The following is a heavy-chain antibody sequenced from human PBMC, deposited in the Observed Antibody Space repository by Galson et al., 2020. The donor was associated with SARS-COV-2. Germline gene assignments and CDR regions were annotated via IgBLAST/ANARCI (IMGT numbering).Heavy chain of an antibody. J-gene: IGHJ6*02. CDR2: IFSNDGK. CDR3: ARTRTRMLRWLWYYDMDV. V-gene: IGHV2-26*01. Sequence: ESGPTLVKPTETLTLTCTVSGFSLSNRMGVSWIRQPPGKALEWLAYIFSNDGKSSSTSLKSRLTISKDTSKSQVVLTMTNMDPADTATYYCARTRTRMLRWLWYYDMDVWGQGTTVTVSS. D-gene: IGHD2-15*01. CDR1: GFSLSNRMG.